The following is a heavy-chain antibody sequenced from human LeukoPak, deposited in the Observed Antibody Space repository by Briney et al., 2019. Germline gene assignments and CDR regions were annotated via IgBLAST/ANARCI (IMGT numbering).Heavy chain of an antibody. Sequence: SETLSLTCTVSGGSIRSSTYYWAWIRQPPGKGLEWIGTIHYTGTTYYNPSLKSRVTISVDTSKNQFSLNLSSVTAADTTFYYCARLGGYYDPPDYWGQGPLVTVSS. V-gene: IGHV4-39*01. CDR1: GGSIRSSTYY. CDR2: IHYTGTT. CDR3: ARLGGYYDPPDY. J-gene: IGHJ4*02. D-gene: IGHD3-22*01.